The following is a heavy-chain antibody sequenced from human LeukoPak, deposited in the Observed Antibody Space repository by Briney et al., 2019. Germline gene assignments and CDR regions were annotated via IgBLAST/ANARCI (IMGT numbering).Heavy chain of an antibody. CDR1: GFTFNSYW. Sequence: PGGSLRLSCAASGFTFNSYWMSWVRQAPGKGLEWVSAISGSGGSTYYADSVKGRFTISRDNSKNTLYLQMNSLRAEDTAVYYCAKDRLGGTSCYNYWGQGTLVTVSS. J-gene: IGHJ4*02. CDR3: AKDRLGGTSCYNY. CDR2: ISGSGGST. V-gene: IGHV3-23*01. D-gene: IGHD2-2*02.